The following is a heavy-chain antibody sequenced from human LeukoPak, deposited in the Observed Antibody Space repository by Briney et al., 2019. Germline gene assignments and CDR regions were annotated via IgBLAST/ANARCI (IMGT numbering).Heavy chain of an antibody. Sequence: ASVKVSCQVSGYTLTELSMHWVRQAPGKGLEWMGSFDPEDGETIYAQKFQGRVTMTEDTSTDTAYMELSSLRSEDTAVYYCATYYGGNFHGWFDPWGQGTLVTVSS. V-gene: IGHV1-24*01. CDR3: ATYYGGNFHGWFDP. J-gene: IGHJ5*02. CDR2: FDPEDGET. CDR1: GYTLTELS. D-gene: IGHD4-23*01.